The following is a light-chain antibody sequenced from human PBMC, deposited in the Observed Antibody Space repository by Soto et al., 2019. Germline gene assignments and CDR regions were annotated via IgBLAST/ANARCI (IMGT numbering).Light chain of an antibody. CDR2: DVT. V-gene: IGLV2-14*03. Sequence: QSALTQPASVSGSPGQSITISCTGTSSDVGAYNYVSWYQQYPGKAPKLVIYDVTNRPSGVSNRFSGSKSGNTASLTISGLQAEDEADYYCSSYTSTTTLYVFGTGTKVTVL. CDR1: SSDVGAYNY. CDR3: SSYTSTTTLYV. J-gene: IGLJ1*01.